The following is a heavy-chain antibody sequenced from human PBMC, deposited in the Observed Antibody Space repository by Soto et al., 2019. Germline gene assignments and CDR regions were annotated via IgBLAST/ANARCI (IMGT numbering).Heavy chain of an antibody. CDR3: GRAGFRSDDSYSSTWIDY. J-gene: IGHJ4*02. D-gene: IGHD2-21*01. V-gene: IGHV3-72*01. Sequence: GGSLRLSCAASGFTFSDHYMDWVRQAPGKGLEWVGRTTNKANKYTTNYAASVKGRFSISRDDSKNSLYLQMSSLKTEDTAVYYCGRAGFRSDDSYSSTWIDYWGQGTLVTVSS. CDR1: GFTFSDHY. CDR2: TTNKANKYTT.